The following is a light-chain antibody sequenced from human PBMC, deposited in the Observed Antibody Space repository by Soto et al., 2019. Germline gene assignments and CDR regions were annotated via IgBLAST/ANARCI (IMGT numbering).Light chain of an antibody. CDR3: QQAYSFPVT. CDR2: AAS. CDR1: QGIGSW. J-gene: IGKJ4*01. V-gene: IGKV1-12*01. Sequence: DIQMTQSPSSVAASVGDRVTITCRASQGIGSWLAWYQQKPGKAPKLLISAASNLQGGVPSRFSGSASGTDFTLTISSLQPEDFATYYCQQAYSFPVTFGGGTKVEVK.